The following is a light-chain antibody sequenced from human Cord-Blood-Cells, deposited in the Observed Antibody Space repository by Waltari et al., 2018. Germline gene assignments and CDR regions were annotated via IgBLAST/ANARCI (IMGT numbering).Light chain of an antibody. CDR2: DAS. V-gene: IGKV3-11*01. Sequence: EIVLTPSPATLPLSPGERATLSCRASQSVNSYLAWYQQKPGQAPRLLIYDASNRATGIPARFSGSGSGTDFTLTISSLEPEDFAVYYCQQRSNWPPTFGQGTKVEIK. CDR1: QSVNSY. CDR3: QQRSNWPPT. J-gene: IGKJ1*01.